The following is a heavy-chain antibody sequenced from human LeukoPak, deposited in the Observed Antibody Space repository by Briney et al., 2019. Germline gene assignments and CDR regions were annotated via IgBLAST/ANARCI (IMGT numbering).Heavy chain of an antibody. CDR1: GFTFSSYW. V-gene: IGHV3-7*05. J-gene: IGHJ4*02. D-gene: IGHD6-6*01. CDR2: IKQDGSVE. Sequence: GGSLRLSCAASGFTFSSYWMSWVRQAPGKGLEWVANIKQDGSVEYYVVSVKGRLTISRDNARESLYLQMNSLRAEDTAVYYCARIGYSSSSFDFWGQGTLVTASS. CDR3: ARIGYSSSSFDF.